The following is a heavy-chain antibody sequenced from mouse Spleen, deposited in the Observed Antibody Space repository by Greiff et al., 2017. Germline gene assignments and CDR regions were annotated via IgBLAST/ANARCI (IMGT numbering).Heavy chain of an antibody. V-gene: IGHV5-6-2*01. CDR1: GFTFSSYY. J-gene: IGHJ2*01. Sequence: EVKVVESGGGLVKLGGSLKLSCAASGFTFSSYYMSWVRQTPEKRLEWVATISNSGGSTYYPDSVKDRFTISRDNAKNTLYLQMSSLNSEDTAVYYCARDGLYFDYWGQGTTLTVSS. D-gene: IGHD2-3*01. CDR3: ARDGLYFDY. CDR2: ISNSGGST.